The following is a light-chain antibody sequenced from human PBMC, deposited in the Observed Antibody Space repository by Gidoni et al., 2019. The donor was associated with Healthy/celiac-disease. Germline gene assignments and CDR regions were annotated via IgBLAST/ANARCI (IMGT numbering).Light chain of an antibody. CDR3: QQYYSTPQT. J-gene: IGKJ2*01. CDR2: WAS. V-gene: IGKV4-1*01. CDR1: QSVLYSSNNKNY. Sequence: DIVMTQSPDSLAVYLGERATINCKSSQSVLYSSNNKNYLAWYQQKPGQPPKLLIYWASTRESGVPDRFSGSGSGTDFTLTISSLQAEDVAVYYCQQYYSTPQTFXQXTKLEIK.